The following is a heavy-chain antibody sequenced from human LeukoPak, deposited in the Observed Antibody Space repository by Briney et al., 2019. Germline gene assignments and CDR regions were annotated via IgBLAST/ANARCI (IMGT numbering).Heavy chain of an antibody. CDR2: SRTKGDRYST. J-gene: IGHJ6*02. CDR1: RFTFSDYF. CDR3: VREYFYGMDV. Sequence: GGSLRLSCATSRFTFSDYFMDWVRQAPGKGLEWVGLSRTKGDRYSTEYVASVRGRFSILRDESKNSAYLQMNSLRTEDTAVYFCVREYFYGMDVWGQGTTVTVSS. V-gene: IGHV3-72*01.